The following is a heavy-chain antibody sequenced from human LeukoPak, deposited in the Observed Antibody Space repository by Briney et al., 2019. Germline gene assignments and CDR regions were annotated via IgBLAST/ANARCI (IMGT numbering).Heavy chain of an antibody. V-gene: IGHV4-34*01. CDR2: INHSGST. D-gene: IGHD1-26*01. Sequence: SETLSLTCAVYGGSFSGYYWSWIRQPPGKGLEWIGEINHSGSTNYNPSLESRVTISVDTSKNQFSLKLSSVTAADAAVYYCARTNSGSYFSLGVARNFDYWGQGTLVTVSS. CDR1: GGSFSGYY. J-gene: IGHJ4*02. CDR3: ARTNSGSYFSLGVARNFDY.